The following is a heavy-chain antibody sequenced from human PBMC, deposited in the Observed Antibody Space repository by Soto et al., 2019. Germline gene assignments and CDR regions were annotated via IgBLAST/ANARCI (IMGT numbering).Heavy chain of an antibody. D-gene: IGHD6-19*01. CDR2: IYPGDSDT. CDR3: AIQEVSGRGWWSLSY. Sequence: GESLKISCKGSGYSFTSYWIGWVRQMPGKGLEWMGIIYPGDSDTRYSPSFQGQVTISADKSISTAYLQWSSLKASDTAMYYCAIQEVSGRGWWSLSYWGQGTLVSGSS. V-gene: IGHV5-51*01. J-gene: IGHJ4*02. CDR1: GYSFTSYW.